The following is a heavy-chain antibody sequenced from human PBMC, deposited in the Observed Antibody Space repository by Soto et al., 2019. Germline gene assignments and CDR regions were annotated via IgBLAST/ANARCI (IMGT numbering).Heavy chain of an antibody. D-gene: IGHD2-15*01. J-gene: IGHJ4*02. CDR3: AKDWTAGYCSGGSCRYFDY. V-gene: IGHV3-23*01. Sequence: GGALKLSCAAPWFTFCSYAMSRVRQAPGKGVVWVSAISGSGGSTYYVDSVKGRFTISRDNSKNTLYLQMNSLRAEDTAVYYCAKDWTAGYCSGGSCRYFDYWGQGTLVTVSS. CDR1: WFTFCSYA. CDR2: ISGSGGST.